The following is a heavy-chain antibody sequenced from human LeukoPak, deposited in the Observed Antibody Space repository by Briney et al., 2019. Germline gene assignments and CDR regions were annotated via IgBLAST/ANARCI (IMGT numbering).Heavy chain of an antibody. Sequence: SETLSLTCSVSGGSISDHYWSWIRQPPGKGLEWIAYIYYNEAPNYNPSLNARVTMSLDMSKNQFSLRLTSVTAADTAVYYCARGHYDLAPWGQGILVTVSS. V-gene: IGHV4-59*08. D-gene: IGHD3/OR15-3a*01. CDR1: GGSISDHY. CDR3: ARGHYDLAP. J-gene: IGHJ5*02. CDR2: IYYNEAP.